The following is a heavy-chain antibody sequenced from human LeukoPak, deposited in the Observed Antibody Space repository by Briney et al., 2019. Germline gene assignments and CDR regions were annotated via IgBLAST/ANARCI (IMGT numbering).Heavy chain of an antibody. CDR2: IYPGDSDT. V-gene: IGHV5-51*01. J-gene: IGHJ6*02. D-gene: IGHD2-15*01. CDR1: GYSFTNFW. CDR3: ARFPPYCSGGSCYSDYYYYGMDV. Sequence: GESLKISCKASGYSFTNFWIGWVRQMPGKGLEWMGIIYPGDSDTRYSPSFQGQVTISADKSISTAYLQWSSLKASDTAMYYCARFPPYCSGGSCYSDYYYYGMDVWGQGTTVTVSS.